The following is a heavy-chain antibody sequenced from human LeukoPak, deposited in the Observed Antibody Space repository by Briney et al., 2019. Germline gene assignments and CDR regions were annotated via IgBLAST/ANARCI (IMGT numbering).Heavy chain of an antibody. V-gene: IGHV3-23*01. Sequence: QPGGSLRLSCAASGFTFATYAMSWVRQAPGRGLEWVSSISGSGSSTFYADSVKGRFTISRDNSKNTLYLQMNSLRAEDTAVYYCAKGRDCSGGSCPLDYWGQGTLVTVSS. CDR1: GFTFATYA. CDR3: AKGRDCSGGSCPLDY. D-gene: IGHD2-15*01. J-gene: IGHJ4*02. CDR2: ISGSGSST.